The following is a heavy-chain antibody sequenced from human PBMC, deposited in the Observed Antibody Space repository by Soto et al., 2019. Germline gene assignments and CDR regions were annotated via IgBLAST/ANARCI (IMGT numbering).Heavy chain of an antibody. V-gene: IGHV3-33*01. CDR3: AAATIWSFHFHY. CDR1: GFTISTHG. D-gene: IGHD1-26*01. J-gene: IGHJ4*02. CDR2: IWYDGSNR. Sequence: QVQLVESGGGVVQPGTSLRLSCAASGFTISTHGMHWVRQAPGKGLEWVANIWYDGSNRFYADSVKGRFTISKDNSKNTLYMQMSSLRSEDTAVYFCAAATIWSFHFHYWGQGTQVTVSS.